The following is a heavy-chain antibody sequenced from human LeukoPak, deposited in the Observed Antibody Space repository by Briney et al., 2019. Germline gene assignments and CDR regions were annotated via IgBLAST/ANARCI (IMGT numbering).Heavy chain of an antibody. CDR1: GGTFSSYA. CDR3: ARAVGMVRFNGIDP. Sequence: SVKVSCKASGGTFSSYAISWVRQAPGQGLEWMGGIIPIFGTANYAQKFQGRVTITADESTSTAYMELSSLRSEDTAVYYCARAVGMVRFNGIDPWGQGTPVTVSS. CDR2: IIPIFGTA. J-gene: IGHJ5*01. V-gene: IGHV1-69*13. D-gene: IGHD3-10*01.